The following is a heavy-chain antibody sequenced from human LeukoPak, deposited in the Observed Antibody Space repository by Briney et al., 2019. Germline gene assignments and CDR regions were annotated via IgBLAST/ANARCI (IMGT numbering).Heavy chain of an antibody. CDR3: ARDLSGSYSPVDI. J-gene: IGHJ3*02. CDR1: GFTFSSYS. Sequence: GGSLRLSCAASGFTFSSYSMNWVRQAPGKGLEWVSSISSSSSYIYYADSVKGRFTISRDNAKNSLYLQMNSLRAEDTAVYYCARDLSGSYSPVDIWGQGTMVTVSS. CDR2: ISSSSSYI. D-gene: IGHD1-26*01. V-gene: IGHV3-21*01.